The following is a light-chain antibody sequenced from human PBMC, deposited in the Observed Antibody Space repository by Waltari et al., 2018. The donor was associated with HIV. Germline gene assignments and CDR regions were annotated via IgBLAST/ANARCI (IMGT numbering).Light chain of an antibody. CDR2: DDS. J-gene: IGLJ2*01. CDR1: NIGSQS. V-gene: IGLV3-21*02. Sequence: SYVLTQPPSVSVAPGQTARIACGGNNIGSQSVHWYQQKPGRAPVVVVYDDSDRPSGIPERFSGSKSGTSASLAISGLQSEDEADYYCAAWDDSLNGVLFGGGTKLTVL. CDR3: AAWDDSLNGVL.